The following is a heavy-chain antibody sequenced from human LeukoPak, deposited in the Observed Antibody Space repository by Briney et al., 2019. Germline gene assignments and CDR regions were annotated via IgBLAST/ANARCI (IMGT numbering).Heavy chain of an antibody. D-gene: IGHD5-12*01. J-gene: IGHJ4*02. Sequence: ASVKVSCKVSGYTLTELSMHWVRQAPGKGLEWMGGFDPEDGATIYAQKFQGRATMTEDTSTDTAYMELSSLRSEDTAVYYCATVVLYSGYYFDYWGQGTLVTVSS. CDR1: GYTLTELS. CDR2: FDPEDGAT. V-gene: IGHV1-24*01. CDR3: ATVVLYSGYYFDY.